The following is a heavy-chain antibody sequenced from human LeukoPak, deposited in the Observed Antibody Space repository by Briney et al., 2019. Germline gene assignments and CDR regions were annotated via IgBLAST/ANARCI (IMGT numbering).Heavy chain of an antibody. V-gene: IGHV3-20*04. CDR1: GFTFDDYG. CDR2: INWNGGST. D-gene: IGHD5-18*01. Sequence: GGSLRLSCAASGFTFDDYGMSWVRQAPGKGLKWVSGINWNGGSTGYADSVKGRFTISRDNAKNSLYLQMNSLRAEDTALYYCARVRGIQLPFDYWGQGTLVTVSS. CDR3: ARVRGIQLPFDY. J-gene: IGHJ4*02.